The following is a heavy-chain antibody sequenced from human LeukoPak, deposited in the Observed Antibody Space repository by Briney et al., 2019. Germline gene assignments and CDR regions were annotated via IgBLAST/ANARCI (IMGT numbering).Heavy chain of an antibody. D-gene: IGHD1-26*01. CDR2: IYSSGNT. V-gene: IGHV4-39*01. CDR1: GASISSNNYY. J-gene: IGHJ4*02. Sequence: TSETLSLTCTVSGASISSNNYYWGWVRQPPGKGLEWIGNIYSSGNTYYNASLKSRVTIYIDTSKNQFSLNLSSVTAADTAVYYCAKSGGSGLIDYWGQGTLVTVS. CDR3: AKSGGSGLIDY.